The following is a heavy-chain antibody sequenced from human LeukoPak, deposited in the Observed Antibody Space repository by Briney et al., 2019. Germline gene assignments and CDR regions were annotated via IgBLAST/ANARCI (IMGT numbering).Heavy chain of an antibody. J-gene: IGHJ6*02. CDR3: ARQVGSGYYGMDV. D-gene: IGHD1-26*01. V-gene: IGHV4-39*01. CDR2: IYYSGTT. Sequence: PSETLSLTRTVSGGSISSGSYYWGWIRQPPGTGLEWIGNIYYSGTTYYNPSLKSRVTISVDTSKNQFSLKLSSVTAADTAVYYCARQVGSGYYGMDVWGQGTTVTVSS. CDR1: GGSISSGSYY.